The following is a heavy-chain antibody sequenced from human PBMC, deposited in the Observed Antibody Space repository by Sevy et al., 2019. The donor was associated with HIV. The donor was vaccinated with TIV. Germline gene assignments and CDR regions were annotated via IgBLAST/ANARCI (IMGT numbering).Heavy chain of an antibody. CDR3: GSEGCTKPHDC. CDR1: GFTFSKYS. V-gene: IGHV3-23*01. CDR2: LSFGCGEI. Sequence: GGSLRLSCAASGFTFSKYSMSWVRQPPGKGLEWVSTLSFGCGEINYADSVKGRFTISRDNSKSSVYLQMNNLRPEDTAVYYCGSEGCTKPHDCWGQGTLVTVSS. J-gene: IGHJ4*02. D-gene: IGHD2-8*01.